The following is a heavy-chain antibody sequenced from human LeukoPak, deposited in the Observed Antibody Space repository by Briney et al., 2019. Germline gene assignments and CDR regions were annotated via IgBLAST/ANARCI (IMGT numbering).Heavy chain of an antibody. V-gene: IGHV1-8*03. J-gene: IGHJ6*03. CDR1: GYTFTSYD. Sequence: ASVKVSCKASGYTFTSYDINWVRQATGQGLEWMGWMNPNSGNTGYAQKFQGRVTITRNTSISTAYMELSSLRSEDTAVYYCARVLYYDFWSGYSLGNHYYMDVWGKGTTVTVSS. CDR3: ARVLYYDFWSGYSLGNHYYMDV. CDR2: MNPNSGNT. D-gene: IGHD3-3*01.